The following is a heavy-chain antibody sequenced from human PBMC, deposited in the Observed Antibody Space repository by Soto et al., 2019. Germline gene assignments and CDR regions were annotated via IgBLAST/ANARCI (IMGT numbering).Heavy chain of an antibody. CDR2: ISGYNDNT. V-gene: IGHV1-18*01. CDR1: GYTFSDFG. D-gene: IGHD1-26*01. CDR3: ARTGRLLQLGNAFDI. J-gene: IGHJ3*02. Sequence: QVNLVQCGAEVKKPGASVKVSCKASGYTFSDFGITWVRQAPGKGLEWIGGISGYNDNTNYAQKFQGRVTMTTATSTSTAYMELRSLKYDDTAVYYCARTGRLLQLGNAFDIWGQGTLVTVSS.